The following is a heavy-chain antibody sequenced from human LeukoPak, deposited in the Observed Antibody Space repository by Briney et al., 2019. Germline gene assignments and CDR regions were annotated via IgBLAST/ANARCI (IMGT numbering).Heavy chain of an antibody. Sequence: GGSLRLSCAASGFTFSDYYMTWIRQTPGKGLEWVSYISGSSSTIYYADPVKGRFTISRDNAKNSLYLQMNSLRAEDTAVYYCARDSSFGPDGEVVVPAAIDWFDPWGQGTLVTVSS. J-gene: IGHJ5*02. CDR1: GFTFSDYY. CDR3: ARDSSFGPDGEVVVPAAIDWFDP. D-gene: IGHD2-2*01. V-gene: IGHV3-11*01. CDR2: ISGSSSTI.